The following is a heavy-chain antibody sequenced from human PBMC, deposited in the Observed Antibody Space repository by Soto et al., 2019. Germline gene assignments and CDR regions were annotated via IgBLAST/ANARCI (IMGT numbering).Heavy chain of an antibody. Sequence: QVQLVQSGAELKKPGASVKVSCKASGYTFSNYDMNWVRQATGQGPEWIGWVNPNNGDTGYAQKSQAQVPLTTAISTTTADMELTSLRSEDTAIYYCAKVSRKGSAIDFDYWGQGTLITVSS. CDR2: VNPNNGDT. D-gene: IGHD3-10*01. CDR1: GYTFSNYD. J-gene: IGHJ4*02. CDR3: AKVSRKGSAIDFDY. V-gene: IGHV1-8*01.